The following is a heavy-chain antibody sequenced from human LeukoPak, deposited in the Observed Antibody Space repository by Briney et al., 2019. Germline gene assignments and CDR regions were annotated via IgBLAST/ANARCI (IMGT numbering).Heavy chain of an antibody. CDR2: INSDGSST. J-gene: IGHJ6*02. CDR3: ARSETTEDYYYYYGMDV. D-gene: IGHD4-17*01. V-gene: IGHV3-74*01. CDR1: GFTFSSYW. Sequence: GGSLRLSCAASGFTFSSYWMHWVRQAPGKGLVWVSRINSDGSSTSYADSVKGQFTISRDNAKNTLYLQMNSLRAEDTAVYYCARSETTEDYYYYYGMDVWGQGTTVTVSS.